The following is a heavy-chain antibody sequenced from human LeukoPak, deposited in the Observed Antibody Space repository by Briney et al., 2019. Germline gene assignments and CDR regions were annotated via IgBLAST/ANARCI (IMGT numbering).Heavy chain of an antibody. D-gene: IGHD4-17*01. J-gene: IGHJ4*02. Sequence: SETLSLTCTVSGVSISPHYWTWMRQTPGKGLEWIGYIFHNGLTSYNYSLRSRLTMSVDTPRNQVSLKLTSVTAADTAVHYCTREVSTVTFDYWGQGIMVTVSS. V-gene: IGHV4-59*11. CDR1: GVSISPHY. CDR3: TREVSTVTFDY. CDR2: IFHNGLT.